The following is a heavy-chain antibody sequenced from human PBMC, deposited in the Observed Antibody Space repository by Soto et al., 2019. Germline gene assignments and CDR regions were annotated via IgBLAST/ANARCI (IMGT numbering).Heavy chain of an antibody. CDR3: ARDRGYCSSTSCYPFGFDY. J-gene: IGHJ4*02. CDR1: GYTFTSYY. V-gene: IGHV1-46*01. D-gene: IGHD2-2*01. CDR2: INPSGGST. Sequence: ASVKVSCKASGYTFTSYYMHWVRQAPGQGLEWMGIINPSGGSTSYAQKFQGRVTMTRDTSTSTAYMELSSLRSEDTAVYYCARDRGYCSSTSCYPFGFDYWGQGTLVTVSS.